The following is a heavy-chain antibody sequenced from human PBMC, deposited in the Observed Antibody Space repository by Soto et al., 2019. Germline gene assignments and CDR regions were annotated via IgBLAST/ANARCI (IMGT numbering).Heavy chain of an antibody. CDR2: ISGSGGST. CDR3: AKAHYDFWSGYYFDY. J-gene: IGHJ4*02. V-gene: IGHV3-23*01. Sequence: PGGSLRLSCAASGFTFSSYAMSWVRQAPGKGLEWVSAISGSGGSTYYADSVKGRFTISRDNSKNTLYLQMNSLRAEDTAVYYYAKAHYDFWSGYYFDYWGQGTLVTVSS. CDR1: GFTFSSYA. D-gene: IGHD3-3*01.